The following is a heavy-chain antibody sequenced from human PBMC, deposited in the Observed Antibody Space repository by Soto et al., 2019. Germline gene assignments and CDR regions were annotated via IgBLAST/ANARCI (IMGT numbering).Heavy chain of an antibody. Sequence: GSLRLSCAASGFTFSSYGMHWVRQAPGKGLEWVAVISYDGSNKYYADSVKGRFTISRDNSKNTLYLQMNSLRAEDTAVYYCAKDGIVGATGGNYYYYGMDVWGQGTTVTVSS. CDR3: AKDGIVGATGGNYYYYGMDV. V-gene: IGHV3-30*18. D-gene: IGHD1-26*01. CDR1: GFTFSSYG. J-gene: IGHJ6*02. CDR2: ISYDGSNK.